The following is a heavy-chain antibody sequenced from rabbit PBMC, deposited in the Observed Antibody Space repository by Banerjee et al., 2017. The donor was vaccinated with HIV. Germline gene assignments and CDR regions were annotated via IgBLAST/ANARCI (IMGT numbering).Heavy chain of an antibody. J-gene: IGHJ6*01. CDR1: GFDFSSIA. CDR2: IYDDIRGSI. CDR3: ARGLAYYTNTDTGYVYGMDL. Sequence: QQQLEESGGGLVQPGGTLTLTCTASGFDFSSIAMCWVRQAPGKGLEWIGCIYDDIRGSIYYASWAKGRFTISKTSSTTVTLQLTSLTAADTATYFCARGLAYYTNTDTGYVYGMDLWGPGTLVTVS. V-gene: IGHV1S45*01. D-gene: IGHD3-1*01.